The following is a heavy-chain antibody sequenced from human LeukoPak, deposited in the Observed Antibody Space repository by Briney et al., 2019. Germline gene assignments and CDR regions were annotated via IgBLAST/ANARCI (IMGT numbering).Heavy chain of an antibody. CDR1: GFTFSSYA. V-gene: IGHV3-23*01. Sequence: GGSLRLSCAASGFTFSSYAMSWVRQAPGKGLEWVSAVSGSGDSTYYADSVKGRFTISRDNSKNMLFLQMNSLRAEDTAVYYCANLDAFGIWGQGTVVTVSS. J-gene: IGHJ3*02. CDR3: ANLDAFGI. CDR2: VSGSGDST.